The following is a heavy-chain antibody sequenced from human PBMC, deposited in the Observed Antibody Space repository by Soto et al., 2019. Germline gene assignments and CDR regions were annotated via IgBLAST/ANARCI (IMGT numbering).Heavy chain of an antibody. CDR1: GGTFSSYA. J-gene: IGHJ6*02. Sequence: ASVKVSSKASGGTFSSYAISWLRQAPGQGLEWMGGIIPIFGTANYAQKFQGRVTITADESTSTAYMELSSLRSEDTAVYYCARVFEIEWLTYYYYGMDVWGQGTTVTVSS. V-gene: IGHV1-69*13. CDR3: ARVFEIEWLTYYYYGMDV. D-gene: IGHD6-19*01. CDR2: IIPIFGTA.